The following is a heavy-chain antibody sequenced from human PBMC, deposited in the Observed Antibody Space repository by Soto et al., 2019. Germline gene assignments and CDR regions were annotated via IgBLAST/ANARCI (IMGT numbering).Heavy chain of an antibody. V-gene: IGHV3-30*03. CDR3: AGLRFLEWSEGAFDI. Sequence: VAVISYDGSNKYYADSVKGRFTISRDNSKNTLYLQMNSLRAEDTAVYYCAGLRFLEWSEGAFDIWGQGTMVTVSS. J-gene: IGHJ3*02. CDR2: ISYDGSNK. D-gene: IGHD3-3*01.